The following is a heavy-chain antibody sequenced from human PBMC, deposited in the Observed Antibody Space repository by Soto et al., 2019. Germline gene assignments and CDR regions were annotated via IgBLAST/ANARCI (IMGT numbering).Heavy chain of an antibody. CDR2: IIPIFGTA. CDR3: ARGAGRDTDFTYYYYYGMDV. J-gene: IGHJ6*02. Sequence: QVQLVQSGAEVKKPGSSVKVSCKASGGTFSSYAISWVRQAPGQGLEWMGGIIPIFGTANYAQKLQGRVTITADESTSTAYMELSSLRSEDTAVYYCARGAGRDTDFTYYYYYGMDVWGQGTTVTVSS. CDR1: GGTFSSYA. V-gene: IGHV1-69*01. D-gene: IGHD4-17*01.